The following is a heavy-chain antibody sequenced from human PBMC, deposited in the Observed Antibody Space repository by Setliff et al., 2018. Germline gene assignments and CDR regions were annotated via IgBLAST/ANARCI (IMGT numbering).Heavy chain of an antibody. V-gene: IGHV1-18*01. Sequence: ASVKVSCKASDYTFTDYGIYWVRQAPGQGLEWMGWISAYNGRTNNAQKLQGRVTMTTDTFTNTAYMELRSLRSDDTAVYYCARDRGLEADVVSLINMGDFWGQGTLVTVSS. D-gene: IGHD2-21*01. J-gene: IGHJ4*02. CDR3: ARDRGLEADVVSLINMGDF. CDR2: ISAYNGRT. CDR1: DYTFTDYG.